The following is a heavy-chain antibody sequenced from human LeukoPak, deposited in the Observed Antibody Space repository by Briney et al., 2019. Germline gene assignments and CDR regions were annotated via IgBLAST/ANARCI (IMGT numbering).Heavy chain of an antibody. J-gene: IGHJ4*02. CDR2: TDWHDDK. CDR3: ARMFCRYYCGSTGYYPAPFDY. CDR1: GFSLPTTGMC. D-gene: IGHD3-22*01. V-gene: IGHV2-70*11. Sequence: ESGPALAKPTQTLTLTCTFSGFSLPTTGMCVSWIRQPPGQAREWLARTDWHDDKYYITCHNTRPAISKDTSKNQVVLTMTNMDPVDTATYYCARMFCRYYCGSTGYYPAPFDYWGQRTLVTVSS.